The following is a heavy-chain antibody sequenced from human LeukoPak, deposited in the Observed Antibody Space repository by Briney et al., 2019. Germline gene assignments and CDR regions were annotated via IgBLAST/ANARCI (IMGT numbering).Heavy chain of an antibody. V-gene: IGHV4-61*05. Sequence: SETLSLTCTVSAGSISSSNYYWGWIRQPPGKGLEWIGYIYYSGSTTYNPSLKSRVTISADTSKNQFSLKLSSATAADTAVYYCARGSQVVPAARFDPWGQGTLVTVSS. J-gene: IGHJ5*02. CDR3: ARGSQVVPAARFDP. CDR2: IYYSGST. D-gene: IGHD2-2*01. CDR1: AGSISSSNYY.